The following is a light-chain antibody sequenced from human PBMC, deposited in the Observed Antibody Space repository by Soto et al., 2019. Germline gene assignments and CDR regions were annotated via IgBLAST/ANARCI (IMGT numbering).Light chain of an antibody. CDR2: EVS. Sequence: QSALTQPASVSGSRGQSITISCTGTSSDVGGYNYVSWYQQHPGKAPKLMIYEVSNRPSGVSNRFSGSKSGNTASLTISGLQAEDDADYYCSSYTSSSTLLFVFGTGTKLTVL. CDR1: SSDVGGYNY. CDR3: SSYTSSSTLLFV. J-gene: IGLJ1*01. V-gene: IGLV2-14*01.